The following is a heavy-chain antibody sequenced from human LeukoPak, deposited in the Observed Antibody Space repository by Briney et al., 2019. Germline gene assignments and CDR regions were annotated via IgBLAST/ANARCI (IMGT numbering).Heavy chain of an antibody. CDR1: GGTFSSYT. V-gene: IGHV1-69*02. Sequence: SVKVSCKASGGTFSSYTISWVRQAPGQGLEWMGRIIPILGIANYAQKFQGRVTITADKSTSTAYMELSSLRSEDTAVYYCATARYYYDSSGLLGNWFDPWGQGTLVTVSS. J-gene: IGHJ5*02. CDR3: ATARYYYDSSGLLGNWFDP. D-gene: IGHD3-22*01. CDR2: IIPILGIA.